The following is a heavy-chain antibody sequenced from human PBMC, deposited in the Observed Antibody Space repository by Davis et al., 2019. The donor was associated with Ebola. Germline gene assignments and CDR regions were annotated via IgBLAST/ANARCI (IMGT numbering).Heavy chain of an antibody. Sequence: PSETLSLTCTVSGGSISSGGYYWSWIRQHPGKGLEWIGYIYYSGSTYYNPSLKSRVTISVDTSKNQFSLKLSSVTAADTAVYYCAREWASGRYCSGGSCPNWFDPWGQGTLVTVSS. CDR2: IYYSGST. D-gene: IGHD2-15*01. V-gene: IGHV4-31*03. CDR1: GGSISSGGYY. J-gene: IGHJ5*02. CDR3: AREWASGRYCSGGSCPNWFDP.